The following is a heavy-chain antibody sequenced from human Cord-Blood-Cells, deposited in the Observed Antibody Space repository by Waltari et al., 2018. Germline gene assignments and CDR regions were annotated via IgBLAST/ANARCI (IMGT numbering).Heavy chain of an antibody. CDR2: IYYSGST. CDR3: ARRDYGDYFDY. V-gene: IGHV4-61*01. Sequence: QVQLQESGTGLVKPSETLSLTCTVSGGSVSRDHYYRHWIRQPPGKGLEWIGYIYYSGSTNYNPSLKSRVTISVDTSKNQFSLKLSSVTAADTAVYYCARRDYGDYFDYWGQGTLVTVSS. D-gene: IGHD4-17*01. CDR1: GGSVSRDHYY. J-gene: IGHJ4*02.